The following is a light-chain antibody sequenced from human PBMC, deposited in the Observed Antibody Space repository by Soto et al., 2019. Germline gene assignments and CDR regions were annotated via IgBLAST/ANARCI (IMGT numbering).Light chain of an antibody. CDR1: QTVLYSSNNKNY. CDR2: WAS. Sequence: DIVMTQSPDSLAVSLGARATINCKSSQTVLYSSNNKNYLAWYQQKPGQPPKLLIYWASTRESGVPDRFSGSGSGTDFTLTISSLQAEDVAAYYCQQYYSAPPTFGQGTKVEIK. CDR3: QQYYSAPPT. J-gene: IGKJ1*01. V-gene: IGKV4-1*01.